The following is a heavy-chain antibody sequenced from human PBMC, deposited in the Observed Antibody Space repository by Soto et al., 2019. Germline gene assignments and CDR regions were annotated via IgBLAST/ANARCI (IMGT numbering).Heavy chain of an antibody. J-gene: IGHJ4*02. D-gene: IGHD3-10*01. CDR1: GYTFANSW. CDR3: VRHFRARGVVRDGPLYS. CDR2: IFPGDSDT. Sequence: PGESLKISCKGSGYTFANSWIAWVRQMPGKGLEWLGNIFPGDSDTKYSPSFQGRVTLSADTSISTAYLHWSSLKASDSAIYFCVRHFRARGVVRDGPLYSWGQGSLVTVSS. V-gene: IGHV5-51*01.